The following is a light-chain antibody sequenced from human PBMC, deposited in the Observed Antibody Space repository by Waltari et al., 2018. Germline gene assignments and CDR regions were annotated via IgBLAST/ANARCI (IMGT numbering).Light chain of an antibody. CDR3: HQYNSYSQS. Sequence: QMTQSPSTLSASIGDRVVITCRASHTINTWLAWYQQKPGKAPRVLIYDASTLASGVPSRFRGRGSGTEFTLTISSLQPDDFATYYCHQYNSYSQSFGQGTKLEIK. CDR1: HTINTW. CDR2: DAS. V-gene: IGKV1-5*01. J-gene: IGKJ2*03.